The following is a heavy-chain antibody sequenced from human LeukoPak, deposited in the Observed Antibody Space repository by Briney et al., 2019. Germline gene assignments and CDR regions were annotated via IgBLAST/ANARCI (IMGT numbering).Heavy chain of an antibody. CDR2: ISYDGSNK. J-gene: IGHJ4*02. D-gene: IGHD6-19*01. Sequence: HPGGSLRLSCAASGFTFRNYAMHWVRQAPGKGLEWVAVISYDGSNKYYADSLKGRSTISRDNSKNTLYLQMNSLSAEDTAVYYCARDSSNHLDCWGQGTLVTVSS. CDR1: GFTFRNYA. CDR3: ARDSSNHLDC. V-gene: IGHV3-30-3*01.